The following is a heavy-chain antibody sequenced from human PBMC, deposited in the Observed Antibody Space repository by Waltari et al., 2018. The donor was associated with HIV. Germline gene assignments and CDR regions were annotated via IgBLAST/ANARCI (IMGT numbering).Heavy chain of an antibody. D-gene: IGHD1-26*01. V-gene: IGHV4-61*02. Sequence: QVQLQESGPRMVKPSQPLSLTCTFSGGSISSGSYYWSWIRQPAGKGLEWIGRIYTSGSTNYNPSLKSRVTISVDTSRNEFSLRLSSVTAADTGVYYCARGIVGAKEKNNGMDVWGQGTTVTVSS. CDR3: ARGIVGAKEKNNGMDV. CDR2: IYTSGST. J-gene: IGHJ6*02. CDR1: GGSISSGSYY.